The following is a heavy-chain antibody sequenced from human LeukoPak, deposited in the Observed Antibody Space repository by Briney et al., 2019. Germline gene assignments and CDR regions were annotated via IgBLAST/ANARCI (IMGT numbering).Heavy chain of an antibody. CDR2: INAGNGDT. CDR3: ARTYDFGRGPPGDAFDN. Sequence: GASVKVSCKASGYTFSSYAIQWVRQAPGQRLEWMGWINAGNGDTKYSQRFQGRVTITRDTSANTAYMELSSLRSEDTAVYYCARTYDFGRGPPGDAFDNWGPGTWVIVSA. V-gene: IGHV1-3*01. CDR1: GYTFSSYA. J-gene: IGHJ3*02. D-gene: IGHD3-3*01.